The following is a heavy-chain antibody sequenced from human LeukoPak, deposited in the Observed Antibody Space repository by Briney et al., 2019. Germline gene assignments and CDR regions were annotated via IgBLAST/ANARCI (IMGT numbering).Heavy chain of an antibody. CDR3: ARALGYDSSGESDY. Sequence: GGSLRLSCAASGFTFDDYGMSWVRQAPGKGLEWVSGINWNGGSTGYADSVKGRFTISRDNAKNSLYLQMNSLRAEDTALYYCARALGYDSSGESDYWGQGTLVTVSS. D-gene: IGHD3-22*01. CDR1: GFTFDDYG. V-gene: IGHV3-20*04. J-gene: IGHJ4*02. CDR2: INWNGGST.